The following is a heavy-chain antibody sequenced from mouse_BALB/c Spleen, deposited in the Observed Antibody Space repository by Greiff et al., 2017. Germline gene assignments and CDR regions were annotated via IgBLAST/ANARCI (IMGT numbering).Heavy chain of an antibody. CDR2: INSNGGST. CDR3: ARRGGLRFPYYFDY. CDR1: GFTFSSYY. Sequence: EVMLVESGGGLVKLGGSLKLSCAASGFTFSSYYMSWVRQTPEKRLELVAAINSNGGSTYYPDTVKGRFTISRDNAKNTLYLQMSSLKSEDTALYYCARRGGLRFPYYFDYWGQGTTLTVSS. D-gene: IGHD2-4*01. V-gene: IGHV5-6-2*01. J-gene: IGHJ2*01.